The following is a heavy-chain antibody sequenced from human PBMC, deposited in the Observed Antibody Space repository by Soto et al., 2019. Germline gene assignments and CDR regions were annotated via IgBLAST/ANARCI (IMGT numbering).Heavy chain of an antibody. CDR1: GGSISSSTYY. CDR2: IYYSGST. Sequence: QLQLQESGPGLVKPSETLSLTCTVSGGSISSSTYYWGWIRQPPGKGLEWIGSIYYSGSTYYNPSLKSRVTISVDTSKNQFSLKLSSVTAADTAVYYCARLSAASTFDIWGQGTMVTVSS. V-gene: IGHV4-39*01. CDR3: ARLSAASTFDI. J-gene: IGHJ3*02. D-gene: IGHD2-15*01.